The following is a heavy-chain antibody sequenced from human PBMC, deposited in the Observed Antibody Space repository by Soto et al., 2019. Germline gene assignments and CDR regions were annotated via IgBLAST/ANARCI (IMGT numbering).Heavy chain of an antibody. CDR3: AVNLGYCSGGSCYPTHTVDF. CDR2: IYYSGST. D-gene: IGHD2-15*01. CDR1: GGSISSSSYY. V-gene: IGHV4-61*05. Sequence: PSETLSLTCTVSGGSISSSSYYWGWIRQPPGKGLEWIGYIYYSGSTNYNPSLKSRVTMSVDASKNQFSLKLRSVTAADAGVYYCAVNLGYCSGGSCYPTHTVDFWGLGMMVTVSS. J-gene: IGHJ4*02.